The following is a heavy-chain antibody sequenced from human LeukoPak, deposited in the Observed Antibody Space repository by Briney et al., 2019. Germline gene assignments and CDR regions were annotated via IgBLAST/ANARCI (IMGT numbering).Heavy chain of an antibody. CDR1: GFTFSSYA. Sequence: PGGSLRLSCAASGFTFSSYAMSWVRQAPGKGLEWASAISGSGGSTYYADSVKGRFTISRDNSKNTLYLQMNSLRAEDTALYSCAKVRDCGGDCLDYWGQGTLVTVSS. CDR3: AKVRDCGGDCLDY. D-gene: IGHD2-21*01. V-gene: IGHV3-23*01. CDR2: ISGSGGST. J-gene: IGHJ4*02.